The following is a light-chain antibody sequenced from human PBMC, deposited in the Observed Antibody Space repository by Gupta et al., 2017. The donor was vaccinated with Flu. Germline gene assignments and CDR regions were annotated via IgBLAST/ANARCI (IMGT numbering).Light chain of an antibody. CDR1: SSDIGSYSY. V-gene: IGLV2-14*01. Sequence: ISCTGTSSDIGSYSYVSWYQHHPGQAPKLLIFEAFDRPSGVADRFSGSASGNTASLTISGLQAEDEADYYCSSYSSSSARLYVFGPGTKVTVL. CDR3: SSYSSSSARLYV. J-gene: IGLJ1*01. CDR2: EAF.